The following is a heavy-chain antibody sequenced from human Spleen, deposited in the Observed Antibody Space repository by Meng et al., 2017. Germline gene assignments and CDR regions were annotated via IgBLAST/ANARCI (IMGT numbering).Heavy chain of an antibody. J-gene: IGHJ4*02. D-gene: IGHD2-21*02. CDR1: GFTFSSYW. CDR2: ISSGGSTK. V-gene: IGHV3-48*04. Sequence: GGSLRLSCAASGFTFSSYWMHWVRQAPGKGLEWIAYISSGGSTKYYADSVKGRFTISRDNAKNSLYLQMNSLRAEDTALYYCAKVAHCGGDCFYYFDYWGQGTLVTVSS. CDR3: AKVAHCGGDCFYYFDY.